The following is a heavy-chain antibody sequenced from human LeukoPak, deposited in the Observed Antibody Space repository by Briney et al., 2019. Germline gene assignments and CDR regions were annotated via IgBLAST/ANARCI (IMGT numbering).Heavy chain of an antibody. CDR3: ARGRNCSSTSCHYFDY. Sequence: GGSLRLSCAASGFTFSSYWMSWVRQAPGKGLEWVANIKQDGSEKYYVDSVKGRFTISRDNAKNSLYLQMNSLRAEDTAVYYCARGRNCSSTSCHYFDYWGQGTLVTVSS. CDR2: IKQDGSEK. D-gene: IGHD2-2*01. J-gene: IGHJ4*02. V-gene: IGHV3-7*01. CDR1: GFTFSSYW.